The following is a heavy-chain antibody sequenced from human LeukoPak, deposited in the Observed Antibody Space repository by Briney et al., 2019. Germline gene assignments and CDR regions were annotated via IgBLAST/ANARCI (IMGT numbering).Heavy chain of an antibody. CDR1: GFTVSFNY. V-gene: IGHV3-53*01. CDR3: ARAQWRTYSYYYMDV. J-gene: IGHJ6*03. CDR2: IYSGGTT. Sequence: GGSLRLSCAASGFTVSFNYMSWVRQAPGKGLEWLSVIYSGGTTYSADSVKGRFTISRDDSKNTLYLQMNSLRAEDTAIYYCARAQWRTYSYYYMDVWGKGTTVTVSS. D-gene: IGHD6-19*01.